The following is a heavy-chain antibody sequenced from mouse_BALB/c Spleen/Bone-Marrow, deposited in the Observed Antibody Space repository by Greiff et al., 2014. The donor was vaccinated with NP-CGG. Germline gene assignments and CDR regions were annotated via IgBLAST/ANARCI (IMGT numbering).Heavy chain of an antibody. CDR3: ARRRREYYFDY. CDR1: GYTFTSYW. D-gene: IGHD2-12*01. J-gene: IGHJ2*01. Sequence: VMLVESGAELARPGASVKLSCKASGYTFTSYWMQWVKQRPGQGLDWIGAIYPGDGDSRYTQKFKGKATLTADKSSSTAYMQLSSLASEDSAVYYCARRRREYYFDYWGQGTTLTVSS. V-gene: IGHV1-87*01. CDR2: IYPGDGDS.